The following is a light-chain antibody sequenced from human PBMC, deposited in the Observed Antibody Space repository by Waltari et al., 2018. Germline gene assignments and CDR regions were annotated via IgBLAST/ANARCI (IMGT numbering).Light chain of an antibody. V-gene: IGKV3-11*01. CDR1: QSVYNF. Sequence: EVVLTQSPATLSLSPGERATLSCRASQSVYNFLPWYQPKPGQAPRLLIHEASQRATGIPARFSGSGSGTDFTLTISNLEPEDVAVYYCQQRANWPPLTFGGGTKVEIK. J-gene: IGKJ4*01. CDR2: EAS. CDR3: QQRANWPPLT.